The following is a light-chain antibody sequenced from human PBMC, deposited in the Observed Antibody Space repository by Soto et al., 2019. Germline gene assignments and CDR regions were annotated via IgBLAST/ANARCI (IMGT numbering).Light chain of an antibody. CDR2: DAS. V-gene: IGKV1-33*01. Sequence: DIQMTQSPSSLSASVGDRVTITCQASQDINTYLNWYQQKPGKAPNLLIYDASKLETGVPSRFSGGGSATDFTFTVTSLQPEDIATYFCQHYDNLLLTFGGGTKVEL. CDR1: QDINTY. CDR3: QHYDNLLLT. J-gene: IGKJ4*01.